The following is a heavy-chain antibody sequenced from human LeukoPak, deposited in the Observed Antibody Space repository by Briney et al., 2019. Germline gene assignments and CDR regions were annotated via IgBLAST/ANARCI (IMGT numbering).Heavy chain of an antibody. CDR2: ISSSSTI. D-gene: IGHD4-23*01. J-gene: IGHJ4*02. Sequence: PGGSLRLSCAASGFTFSSYGMHWVRQAPGKGLEWVSYISSSSTIYYADSVKGRFTISRDNAKNSLYLQMNSLKTEDTAVYYCATYMTVATPNFDHWGQGTLVTVSS. CDR3: ATYMTVATPNFDH. V-gene: IGHV3-48*04. CDR1: GFTFSSYG.